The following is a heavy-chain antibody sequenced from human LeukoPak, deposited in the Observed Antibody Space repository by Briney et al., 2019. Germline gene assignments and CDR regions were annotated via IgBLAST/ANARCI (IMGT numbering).Heavy chain of an antibody. D-gene: IGHD3-16*01. CDR3: ARAGWGQMSFDY. J-gene: IGHJ4*02. CDR2: IYYSGST. CDR1: GGSISSYY. Sequence: SETLSLTCTVSGGSISSYYWSCIRQPPGKGLEWIGYIYYSGSTNYNPSLKSRVTISVDTSKNQFSLKLSSVTAADTAVYYCARAGWGQMSFDYWGQGTLVTVSS. V-gene: IGHV4-59*01.